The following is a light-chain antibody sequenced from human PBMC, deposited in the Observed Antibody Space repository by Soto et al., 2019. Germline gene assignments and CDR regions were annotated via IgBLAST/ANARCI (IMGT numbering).Light chain of an antibody. Sequence: DIQMTQSPSSLSASVGDRVTITCRASQSIRNYLNWYQQKPGKAPKLLIDFASSLQSGVPSRFSGSGSGTDFTLTITSLQPADFAIYYCQQTYNTPLTLGGGTKVDIK. V-gene: IGKV1-39*01. CDR1: QSIRNY. CDR2: FAS. J-gene: IGKJ4*01. CDR3: QQTYNTPLT.